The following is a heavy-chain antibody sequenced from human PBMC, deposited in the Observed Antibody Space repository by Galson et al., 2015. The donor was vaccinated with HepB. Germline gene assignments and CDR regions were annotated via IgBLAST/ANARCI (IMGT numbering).Heavy chain of an antibody. Sequence: SLRLSCAASGFIFSNYHIHWVHQAPGKGLEWVALVWFDGSGKEYADSVKGRFTISRDNSENTVYLQMNSLRAEDTAVFYCTREKSGDAFDIWGQGTMVTVSS. D-gene: IGHD7-27*01. J-gene: IGHJ3*02. V-gene: IGHV3-33*01. CDR3: TREKSGDAFDI. CDR2: VWFDGSGK. CDR1: GFIFSNYH.